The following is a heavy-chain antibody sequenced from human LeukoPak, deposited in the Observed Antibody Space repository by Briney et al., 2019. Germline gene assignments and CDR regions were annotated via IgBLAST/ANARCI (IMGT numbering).Heavy chain of an antibody. V-gene: IGHV3-23*01. D-gene: IGHD6-19*01. CDR1: GFTFSSYA. CDR2: ISGSGGST. CDR3: AKVPTSLAVAVDYFDY. Sequence: GGSLRLSCAASGFTFSSYAMSWVRQAPGKGLEWVSAISGSGGSTYYADSVKGRFTISRDNSKNTLYLQMNSLRAEDTAVYYCAKVPTSLAVAVDYFDYWGQGTLVTVSS. J-gene: IGHJ4*02.